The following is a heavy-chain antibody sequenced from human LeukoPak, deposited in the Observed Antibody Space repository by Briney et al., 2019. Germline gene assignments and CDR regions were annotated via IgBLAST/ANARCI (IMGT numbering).Heavy chain of an antibody. CDR1: GFIFSDYA. Sequence: GGSLRLSCAASGFIFSDYAMSWVRQAPGKGLEWFSGMSKSGDYTHDTESVKGRFTISRDNSKNTLYLQMSGLRAEDTAIYYCAKFNGWELAEYYLDYWGHGTLVTVSS. V-gene: IGHV3-23*01. D-gene: IGHD1-26*01. CDR3: AKFNGWELAEYYLDY. J-gene: IGHJ4*01. CDR2: MSKSGDYT.